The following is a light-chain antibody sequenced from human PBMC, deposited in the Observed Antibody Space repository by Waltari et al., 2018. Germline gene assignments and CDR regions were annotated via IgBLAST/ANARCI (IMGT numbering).Light chain of an antibody. V-gene: IGKV3-20*01. CDR1: QSFSRA. J-gene: IGKJ1*01. CDR3: QHYVRLPVT. Sequence: EIVLTQSPGHLSLSPGERATLSCRASQSFSRALAWYQQKPGQAPSLLIYDASTRAIGIPDRFSGGGSGTDFSLTISRLEPEDFAVYYCQHYVRLPVTFGQGTTVEIK. CDR2: DAS.